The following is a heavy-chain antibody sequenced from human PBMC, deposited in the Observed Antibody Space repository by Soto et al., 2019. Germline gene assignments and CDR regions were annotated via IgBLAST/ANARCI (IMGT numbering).Heavy chain of an antibody. CDR1: GYAFTSYG. D-gene: IGHD2-2*02. Sequence: ASVKVSCKASGYAFTSYGFSWARQAPGQGLEWMGWISAYNGNTNYAQKLQGRVTMTTDTSTSTAYMELRSLRSDDTAVYYCARDHCSSTSCYSAVDYWGQGTLVTVSS. J-gene: IGHJ4*02. CDR3: ARDHCSSTSCYSAVDY. CDR2: ISAYNGNT. V-gene: IGHV1-18*04.